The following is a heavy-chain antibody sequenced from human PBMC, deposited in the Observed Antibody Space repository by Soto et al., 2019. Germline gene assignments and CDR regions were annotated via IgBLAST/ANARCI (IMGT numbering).Heavy chain of an antibody. D-gene: IGHD5-18*01. J-gene: IGHJ4*02. CDR3: ARRGGYSDGFYVY. CDR2: IYYSGST. CDR1: GGSISSGDYY. V-gene: IGHV4-30-4*01. Sequence: SETLSLTCTVSGGSISSGDYYWSWIRQPPGKGLEWIGYIYYSGSTYYNPSLKSRVTISVDTSKNQFSLKLSSVTAADTAVYYCARRGGYSDGFYVYWGQGTLVTVSS.